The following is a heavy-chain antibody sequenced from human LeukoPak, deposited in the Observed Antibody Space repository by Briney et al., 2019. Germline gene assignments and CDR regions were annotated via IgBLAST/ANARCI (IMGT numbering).Heavy chain of an antibody. CDR3: ARSSVVAAAGPYYFDY. Sequence: SVKVSCKASGYTFTSYGISWVRQAPGQGLEWMGGIIPIFGTANYAQKFQGRVTITADKSTSTAYMELSSLRSEDTAVYYCARSSVVAAAGPYYFDYWGQGTLVTVSS. V-gene: IGHV1-69*06. D-gene: IGHD6-13*01. CDR1: GYTFTSYG. J-gene: IGHJ4*02. CDR2: IIPIFGTA.